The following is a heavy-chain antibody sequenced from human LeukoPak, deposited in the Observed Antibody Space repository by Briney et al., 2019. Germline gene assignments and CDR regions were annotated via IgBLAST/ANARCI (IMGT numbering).Heavy chain of an antibody. CDR2: MNPNSGNT. CDR3: ARDGVFGYYDAFDI. Sequence: ASVKVSCKASGYTFTSYDINWVRQATGQGLEWMGWMNPNSGNTGYAQKFQGRVTMTRNTSISTAYMELSSLRSEDTAVYYCARDGVFGYYDAFDIWGQGTMVTVSS. CDR1: GYTFTSYD. D-gene: IGHD1-26*01. J-gene: IGHJ3*02. V-gene: IGHV1-8*01.